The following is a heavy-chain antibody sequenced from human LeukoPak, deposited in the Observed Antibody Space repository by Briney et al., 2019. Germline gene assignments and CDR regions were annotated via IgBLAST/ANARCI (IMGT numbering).Heavy chain of an antibody. CDR1: GGSFSGYY. D-gene: IGHD2-15*01. J-gene: IGHJ6*03. CDR3: ARGRICSGGSCYSWGGYYYYYMDV. CDR2: INHSGST. V-gene: IGHV4-34*01. Sequence: SETLSLXCAVYGGSFSGYYWSWIRQPPGKGLEWIGEINHSGSTNYNPSLKSRVTISVDTSKNQFSLKLSSVAAADTAVYYCARGRICSGGSCYSWGGYYYYYMDVWGKGTTVTVSS.